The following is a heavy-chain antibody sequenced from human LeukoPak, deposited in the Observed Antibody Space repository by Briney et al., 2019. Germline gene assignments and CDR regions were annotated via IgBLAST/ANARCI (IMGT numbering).Heavy chain of an antibody. D-gene: IGHD2-21*02. V-gene: IGHV3-66*01. CDR1: GFTVSSNY. CDR3: ARGDLDGYEEY. CDR2: IFTTGTT. Sequence: GGSLRLSCAASGFTVSSNYMSWVRQAPGKGLEWVSVIFTTGTTYYADSVKGRFTISRDDAKNSLYLQMNSLRAEDTAVYYCARGDLDGYEEYWGQGTLVTVSS. J-gene: IGHJ4*02.